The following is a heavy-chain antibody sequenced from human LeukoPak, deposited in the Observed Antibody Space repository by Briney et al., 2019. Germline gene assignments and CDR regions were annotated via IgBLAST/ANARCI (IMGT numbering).Heavy chain of an antibody. Sequence: SETLSLTCTVSGGSISSYYWSWIRQPPGKGLEWIGYIYYSGSTNYNPSLKSRVTISVDTSKNQFSLRLSSVTSADTAVYYCARRDFWGGYYFDYWGQGTLVTVSS. D-gene: IGHD3-3*01. J-gene: IGHJ4*02. CDR3: ARRDFWGGYYFDY. CDR2: IYYSGST. CDR1: GGSISSYY. V-gene: IGHV4-59*01.